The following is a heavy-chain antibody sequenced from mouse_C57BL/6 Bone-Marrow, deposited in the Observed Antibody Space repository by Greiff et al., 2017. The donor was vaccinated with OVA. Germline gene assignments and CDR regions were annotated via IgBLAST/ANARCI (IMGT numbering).Heavy chain of an antibody. CDR3: ARHYYGSSYVGRYFDV. V-gene: IGHV3-8*01. D-gene: IGHD1-1*01. J-gene: IGHJ1*03. CDR1: GYSITSDY. Sequence: EVMLVESGPGLAKPSQTLSLTCSVTGYSITSDYWNWIRKFPGNKLEYMGYISYSGSTYYNPSLKSRISITRDTSKNQYYLQLNSVTTEDTATYYCARHYYGSSYVGRYFDVWGTGTTVTVSS. CDR2: ISYSGST.